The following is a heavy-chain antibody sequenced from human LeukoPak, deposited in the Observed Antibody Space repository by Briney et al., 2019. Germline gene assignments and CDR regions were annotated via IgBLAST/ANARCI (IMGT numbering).Heavy chain of an antibody. Sequence: SETLSLTCTVSGDSISSFYWSWLRQPPGKGPEWIGYIYYTGSANYNPSLKSRVAISVDTSKNQFSLKLNSVTAADTAVYYCAREPSTVSAYIWGQGTLVTVSS. J-gene: IGHJ4*02. CDR1: GDSISSFY. D-gene: IGHD2-8*01. CDR2: IYYTGSA. CDR3: AREPSTVSAYI. V-gene: IGHV4-59*01.